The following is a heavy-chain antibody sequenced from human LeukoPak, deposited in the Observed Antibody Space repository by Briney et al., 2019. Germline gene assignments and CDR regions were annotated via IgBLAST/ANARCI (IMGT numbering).Heavy chain of an antibody. CDR3: AKAFDLQAYYYGSGSYYKPSAFDP. CDR2: ISGSGGST. J-gene: IGHJ5*02. CDR1: GFTFSSYA. D-gene: IGHD3-10*01. V-gene: IGHV3-23*01. Sequence: GGSLRLSCAASGFTFSSYAMSWVRQAPGKGLEWVSAISGSGGSTYYADSVQGRFTISRDNSKNTLYLQMNSLRAEDTAVYYCAKAFDLQAYYYGSGSYYKPSAFDPWGQGTLVTVSS.